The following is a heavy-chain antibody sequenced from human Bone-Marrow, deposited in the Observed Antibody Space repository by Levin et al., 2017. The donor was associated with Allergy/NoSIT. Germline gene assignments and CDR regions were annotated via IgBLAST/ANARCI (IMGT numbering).Heavy chain of an antibody. CDR2: ISGSGGST. D-gene: IGHD3-10*01. Sequence: LSLTCAASGFTFSSSAMTWVRQAPGKGLEWVSSISGSGGSTYYADSVKGRCSISRDNSKNTLYLQVNSLRGEDTAVYYCAKDPLWFGDYGMDVWGQGTTVTVSS. CDR3: AKDPLWFGDYGMDV. J-gene: IGHJ6*02. V-gene: IGHV3-23*01. CDR1: GFTFSSSA.